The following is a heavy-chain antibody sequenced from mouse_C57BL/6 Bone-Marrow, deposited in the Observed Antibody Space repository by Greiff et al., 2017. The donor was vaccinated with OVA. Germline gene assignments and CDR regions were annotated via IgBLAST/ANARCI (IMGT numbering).Heavy chain of an antibody. J-gene: IGHJ4*01. V-gene: IGHV1-5*01. D-gene: IGHD1-1*01. Sequence: VQLQQSGTVLARPGASVKMSCKTSGYTFTSYWMHWVNQRPGQGLEWIGAIYPGNSDTRYKQKFKGKAKLTAVTSASTAYMELSSLTNEDSAVYYCTRDTYYLYAMDYWGQGTSVTVSS. CDR3: TRDTYYLYAMDY. CDR2: IYPGNSDT. CDR1: GYTFTSYW.